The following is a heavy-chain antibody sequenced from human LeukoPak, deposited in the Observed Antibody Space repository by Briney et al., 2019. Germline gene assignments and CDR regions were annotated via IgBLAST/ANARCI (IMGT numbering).Heavy chain of an antibody. V-gene: IGHV3-74*01. Sequence: GGSLRLSCAASGYTSSSYLMYWVRQVPGKGLVWVSRISGDGTARNYADSVKGRFTISRDDAKNTVDLQMNSLRGEDTAVYYCVRGRGSYGWFDPWGQGTLVTVSS. J-gene: IGHJ5*02. CDR1: GYTSSSYL. D-gene: IGHD3-10*01. CDR3: VRGRGSYGWFDP. CDR2: ISGDGTAR.